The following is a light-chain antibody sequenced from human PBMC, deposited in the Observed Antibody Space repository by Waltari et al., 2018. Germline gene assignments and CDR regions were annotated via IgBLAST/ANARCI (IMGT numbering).Light chain of an antibody. CDR3: QHYVRLPAT. V-gene: IGKV3-20*01. Sequence: EIVLTQSPGTLSLSPGERATLSCRASQSVGRTLAWYQQKPGQAPRLLIYGASSRATDIPDRFSGSGSWTDFSLTINRLEPEDFAVYFCQHYVRLPATFGQGTKVEIK. CDR1: QSVGRT. J-gene: IGKJ1*01. CDR2: GAS.